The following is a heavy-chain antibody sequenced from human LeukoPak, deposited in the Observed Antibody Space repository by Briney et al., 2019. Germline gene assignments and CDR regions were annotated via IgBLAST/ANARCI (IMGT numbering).Heavy chain of an antibody. J-gene: IGHJ2*01. V-gene: IGHV3-30*04. CDR2: TSYDARNK. CDR1: GFTFYSYT. CDR3: ARDGDWYFDL. D-gene: IGHD3-10*01. Sequence: GGSLRLSCAASGFTFYSYTMNWVRQAPGKGLEWVAVTSYDARNKYYADSVKGRFTISRDNSKNTLYLQMSSLSAEDTAVYYCARDGDWYFDLWGRGTLVTVSS.